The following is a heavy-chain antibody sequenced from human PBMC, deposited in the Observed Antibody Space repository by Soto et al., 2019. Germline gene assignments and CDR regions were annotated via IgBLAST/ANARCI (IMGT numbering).Heavy chain of an antibody. Sequence: EVQLVESGGGLVQPGGSLKLSCAASGFTFSGSAMHWVRQAAGKGLEWVGRIRSKAKSYATAYAASVEGRFTIARDDSKNTAYLQMNSLKTEDTAVYYCTRRYCSGGSCSANPANFDYWGQGTLVTVSS. D-gene: IGHD2-15*01. J-gene: IGHJ4*02. CDR2: IRSKAKSYAT. V-gene: IGHV3-73*01. CDR1: GFTFSGSA. CDR3: TRRYCSGGSCSANPANFDY.